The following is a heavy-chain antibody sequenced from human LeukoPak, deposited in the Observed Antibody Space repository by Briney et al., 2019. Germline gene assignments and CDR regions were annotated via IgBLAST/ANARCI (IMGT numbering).Heavy chain of an antibody. CDR2: INHNGNVN. J-gene: IGHJ6*02. CDR1: GFTFSSYW. Sequence: QPGGSLRLSCAASGFTFSSYWMNWARQAPGKGLEWVASINHNGNVNYYVDSVKGRFTISRDNAKNSLYLQMSNLRAEDTAVYFCARGGGLDVWSQGATVTVSS. CDR3: ARGGGLDV. V-gene: IGHV3-7*03. D-gene: IGHD3-16*01.